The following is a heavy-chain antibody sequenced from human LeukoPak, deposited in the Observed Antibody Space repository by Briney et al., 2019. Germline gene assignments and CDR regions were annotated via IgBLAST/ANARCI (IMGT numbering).Heavy chain of an antibody. CDR3: ARVSEGRYYYGSGSYYKPDNYYYYYMDV. V-gene: IGHV3-7*01. CDR2: IKQDGSEK. CDR1: GFTFSSYW. J-gene: IGHJ6*03. D-gene: IGHD3-10*01. Sequence: PGGSLRLSCAASGFTFSSYWMSWVRQAPGKGLEWVANIKQDGSEKYYVDSVKGRFTISRDNAKNTLYLQMNNLRAEDTAVYYCARVSEGRYYYGSGSYYKPDNYYYYYMDVWGKGTTVTISS.